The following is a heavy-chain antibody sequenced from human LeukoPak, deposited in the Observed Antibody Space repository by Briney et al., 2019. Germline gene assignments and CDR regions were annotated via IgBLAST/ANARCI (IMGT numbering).Heavy chain of an antibody. Sequence: GESLKISCKGSRYNFTNYWIGWVRQMPGKGLEWMGIIYLGDSDTRYSPSFQGQVTISADKSITTAYLQWSSLKASDTAMYYCARQKTVDRWFDPWGQGTLVTVSS. V-gene: IGHV5-51*01. CDR1: RYNFTNYW. CDR3: ARQKTVDRWFDP. CDR2: IYLGDSDT. D-gene: IGHD3-22*01. J-gene: IGHJ5*02.